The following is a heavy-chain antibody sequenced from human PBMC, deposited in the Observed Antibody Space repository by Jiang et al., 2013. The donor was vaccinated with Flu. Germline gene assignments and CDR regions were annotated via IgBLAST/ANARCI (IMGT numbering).Heavy chain of an antibody. Sequence: DSDTRYSPSFQGQVTISADKSISTAYLQWSSLKASDTAMYYCARHGYYYDSRDVYYGMDVWGQGTTVTVSS. CDR3: ARHGYYYDSRDVYYGMDV. D-gene: IGHD3-22*01. V-gene: IGHV5-51*01. J-gene: IGHJ6*02. CDR2: DSDT.